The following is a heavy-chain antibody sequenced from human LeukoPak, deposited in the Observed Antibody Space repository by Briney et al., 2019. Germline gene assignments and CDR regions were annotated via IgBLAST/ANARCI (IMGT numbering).Heavy chain of an antibody. J-gene: IGHJ6*02. CDR2: IGSSGSPT. D-gene: IGHD3-22*01. V-gene: IGHV3-48*02. CDR3: ARRPYSDTSGRLSDV. CDR1: GFAFSSYN. Sequence: GGSLRLSCAASGFAFSSYNMNWVRQAPGKGLEWISYIGSSGSPTHYADSVGGRFTISRDNAKNSLYLQMNSLRDEDTAVYFCARRPYSDTSGRLSDVWGQGATVTVSS.